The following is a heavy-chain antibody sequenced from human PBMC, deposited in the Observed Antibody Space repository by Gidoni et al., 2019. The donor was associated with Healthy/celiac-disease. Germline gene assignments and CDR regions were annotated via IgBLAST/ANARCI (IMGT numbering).Heavy chain of an antibody. CDR2: IIPIFGTA. J-gene: IGHJ2*01. Sequence: QVQLVQSGAEVKKPGSSVKVSCKASGGTFSSYATSWVRQAPGQGLEWMGGIIPIFGTANYAQKFQGRVTITADESTSTAYMELSSLRSEDTAVYYCARAGDCSGGSCYSYSYWYFDLWGRGTLVTVSS. D-gene: IGHD2-15*01. V-gene: IGHV1-69*01. CDR3: ARAGDCSGGSCYSYSYWYFDL. CDR1: GGTFSSYA.